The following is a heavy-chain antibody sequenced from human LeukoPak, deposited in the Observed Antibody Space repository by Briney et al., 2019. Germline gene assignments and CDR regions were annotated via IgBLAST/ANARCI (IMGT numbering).Heavy chain of an antibody. Sequence: GGSLRLSCAASGFTFRSYAMSWVRQAPGKGLEWVSAISGSGSGGSTYYADSVKGRFTISRDNSKNTLYLQMNSLRAEDTAVYYCARRAGAYSHPYDYWGQGTLVTVSS. J-gene: IGHJ4*02. CDR2: ISGSGSGGST. CDR1: GFTFRSYA. D-gene: IGHD4/OR15-4a*01. CDR3: ARRAGAYSHPYDY. V-gene: IGHV3-23*01.